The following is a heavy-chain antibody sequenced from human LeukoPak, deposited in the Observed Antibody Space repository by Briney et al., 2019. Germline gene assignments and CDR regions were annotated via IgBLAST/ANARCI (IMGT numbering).Heavy chain of an antibody. CDR1: GFTVSSNY. Sequence: GGSLRLSCAASGFTVSSNYMSWVRQAPGKGLEWVSVIYSGGSTYYADSVKGRFTISRDNPKNTLYLQMNSLRAEDTAVYYCARGLVEMATRYFDLWGRGTLVTVSS. J-gene: IGHJ2*01. CDR3: ARGLVEMATRYFDL. D-gene: IGHD5-24*01. V-gene: IGHV3-53*01. CDR2: IYSGGST.